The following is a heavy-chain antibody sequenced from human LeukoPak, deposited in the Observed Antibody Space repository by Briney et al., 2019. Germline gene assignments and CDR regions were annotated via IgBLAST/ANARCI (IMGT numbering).Heavy chain of an antibody. CDR2: ISSRGGIA. J-gene: IGHJ4*02. Sequence: PGGSLRLSCAASGFTFSSFEMNWVRQAPGKGLEWVSYISSRGGIAFYADSVKGRFTISRDNAKNSLYLQTNSLRAEDTAVYYCARDAQAGTTSMGFDYWGQGTLVTVSS. D-gene: IGHD1-1*01. CDR3: ARDAQAGTTSMGFDY. V-gene: IGHV3-48*03. CDR1: GFTFSSFE.